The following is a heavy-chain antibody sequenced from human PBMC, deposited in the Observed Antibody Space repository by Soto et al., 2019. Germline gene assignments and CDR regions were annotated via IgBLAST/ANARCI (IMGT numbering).Heavy chain of an antibody. CDR3: ARDFYYDSSGYHARDYGMDV. J-gene: IGHJ6*02. CDR1: GFTFSSYG. V-gene: IGHV3-33*01. CDR2: IWYDGSNK. Sequence: QVQLVESGGGVVQPGRSLRLSCAASGFTFSSYGMHWVRQAPGKGLEWVAVIWYDGSNKYYADSVKGRFTISRDNSKNTLYLQMNSLRAEDSAVYYCARDFYYDSSGYHARDYGMDVWGQGTTVTVSS. D-gene: IGHD3-22*01.